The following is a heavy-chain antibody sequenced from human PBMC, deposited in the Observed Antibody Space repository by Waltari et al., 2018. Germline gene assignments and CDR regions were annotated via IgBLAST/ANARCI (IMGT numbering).Heavy chain of an antibody. CDR1: GGTFSSYA. CDR2: IIPIFGTA. CDR3: ARAEYYYGSGSSNYYYMDV. J-gene: IGHJ6*03. D-gene: IGHD3-10*01. Sequence: QVQLVQSGAEVKKPGSSVTVSCQASGGTFSSYAISWVRQAPGQGLEWMGGIIPIFGTANYAQKFQGRVTITADESTSTAYMELSSLRSEDTAVYYCARAEYYYGSGSSNYYYMDVWGKGTTVTVSS. V-gene: IGHV1-69*12.